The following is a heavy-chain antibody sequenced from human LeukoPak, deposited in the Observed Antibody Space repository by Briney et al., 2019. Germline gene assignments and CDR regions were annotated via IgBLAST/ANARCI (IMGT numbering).Heavy chain of an antibody. J-gene: IGHJ4*02. Sequence: ASVKVSCKASGYTFTDHYMHWVRQAPGQGLEWMGWINPNSGGTNYAQKFQGRVTMTRDTSISTAYMELSRLRSDDTAVYYCARVPLFSPTVPEQYFDYWGQGTLVTVSS. V-gene: IGHV1-2*02. CDR3: ARVPLFSPTVPEQYFDY. CDR1: GYTFTDHY. CDR2: INPNSGGT. D-gene: IGHD4-17*01.